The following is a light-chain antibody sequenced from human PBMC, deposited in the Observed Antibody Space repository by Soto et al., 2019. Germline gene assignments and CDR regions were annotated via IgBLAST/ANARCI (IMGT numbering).Light chain of an antibody. CDR1: SSDVGGYNY. J-gene: IGLJ2*01. Sequence: QSVLTQPASVSGSPGQSITISCTGTSSDVGGYNYISWYQQHPGKVPKLMIYDVSNRPSGVSNRFSGSKSGNTASLTISGLQAEDEAYYYCSSYTSSSTVVFGGGTKLTVL. V-gene: IGLV2-14*01. CDR3: SSYTSSSTVV. CDR2: DVS.